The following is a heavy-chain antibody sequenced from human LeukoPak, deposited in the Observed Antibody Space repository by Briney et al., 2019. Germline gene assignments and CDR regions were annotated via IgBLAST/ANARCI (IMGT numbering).Heavy chain of an antibody. CDR3: ARVRGYNYASDAFDI. J-gene: IGHJ3*02. V-gene: IGHV4-59*01. CDR1: GASIRSYY. Sequence: SETLSLTCTVSGASIRSYYWSWIRQPPGKGLEWVGYIFYTGITKYNPSLKSRVTMSVDESKNQFSLNLNSVTAADTALFYCARVRGYNYASDAFDIWGQGTMVTVSS. CDR2: IFYTGIT. D-gene: IGHD5-18*01.